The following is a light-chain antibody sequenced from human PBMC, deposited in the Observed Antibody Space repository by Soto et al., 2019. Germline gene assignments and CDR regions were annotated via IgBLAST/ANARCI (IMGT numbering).Light chain of an antibody. CDR2: SNN. CDR1: SSNIGSHT. J-gene: IGLJ2*01. V-gene: IGLV1-44*01. CDR3: AAWDDSLV. Sequence: QSVLTQPPSASGTPGQRGTISCSGSSSNIGSHTVNWYQQLPGTAPKLLIYSNNQRPSGVPDRFSGSKSGTSASLAISGLQSEDEADYYCAAWDDSLVFGGGTKLTVL.